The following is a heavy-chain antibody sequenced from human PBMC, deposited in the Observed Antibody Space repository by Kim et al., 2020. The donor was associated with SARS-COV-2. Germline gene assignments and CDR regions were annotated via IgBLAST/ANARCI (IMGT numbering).Heavy chain of an antibody. CDR3: AALAVAGGGSFDF. D-gene: IGHD6-19*01. V-gene: IGHV1-24*01. J-gene: IGHJ4*02. Sequence: IYAQKFQGRVTMTEDTSTDTAYMELTSLRSDDTAVYYCAALAVAGGGSFDFWGQGTLVTVSS.